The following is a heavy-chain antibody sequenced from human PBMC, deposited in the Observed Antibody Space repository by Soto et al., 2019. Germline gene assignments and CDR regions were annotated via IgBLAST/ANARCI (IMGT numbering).Heavy chain of an antibody. J-gene: IGHJ4*02. CDR2: IWYDGSNK. CDR1: GFTFSSYG. Sequence: GGSLRLSCAASGFTFSSYGMHWVRQAPGKGLEWVAVIWYDGSNKYYADSVKGRFTISRDNSKNTLYLQMNSLRAEDTAVYYCARDEQQLVLLDYWGQGTLVTVSS. CDR3: ARDEQQLVLLDY. V-gene: IGHV3-33*01. D-gene: IGHD6-13*01.